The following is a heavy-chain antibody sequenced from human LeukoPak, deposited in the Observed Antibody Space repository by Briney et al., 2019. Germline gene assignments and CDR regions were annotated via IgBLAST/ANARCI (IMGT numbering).Heavy chain of an antibody. J-gene: IGHJ4*02. Sequence: PSGTLSLTCAVSGGSISSSNWWSWVRQPPGKGLEWIGEIYHSGSTNYNPSLKSRVTISVDKSKNQFSLKLSSVTAADTAVYYCARSFARITFGGVIAKYYFDYWGQGTLVTVSS. CDR2: IYHSGST. V-gene: IGHV4-4*02. CDR1: GGSISSSNW. CDR3: ARSFARITFGGVIAKYYFDY. D-gene: IGHD3-16*02.